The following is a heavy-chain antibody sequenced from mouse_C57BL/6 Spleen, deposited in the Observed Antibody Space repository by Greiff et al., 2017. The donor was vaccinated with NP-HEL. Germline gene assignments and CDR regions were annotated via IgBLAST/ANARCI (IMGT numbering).Heavy chain of an antibody. D-gene: IGHD1-1*01. CDR2: IYPGSGST. CDR1: GYTFTSYW. V-gene: IGHV1-55*01. CDR3: ARYGYYGSSPAWFAY. Sequence: QVQLQQPGAELVKPGASVKMSCKASGYTFTSYWITWVKQRPGQGLEWIGDIYPGSGSTNYNEKFKSKATLTVDTSSSTAYMQLSSLTSEDSAVYYCARYGYYGSSPAWFAYWGQGTLVTVSA. J-gene: IGHJ3*01.